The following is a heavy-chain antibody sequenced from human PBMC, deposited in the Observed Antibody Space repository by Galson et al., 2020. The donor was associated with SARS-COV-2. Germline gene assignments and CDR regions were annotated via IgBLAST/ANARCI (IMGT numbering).Heavy chain of an antibody. Sequence: SQTLSLTCTVSGGSTSSSSSYWGWIRQHPGKGLEWIGSIYYSGNTYYNPSLKSRVTISVDTSKNQISLKLRSVTAADTAVYYCGREAIDIIIAVAATRHNYFDPWGQGTLVTVSS. CDR2: IYYSGNT. V-gene: IGHV4-39*07. CDR3: GREAIDIIIAVAATRHNYFDP. J-gene: IGHJ5*02. CDR1: GGSTSSSSSY. D-gene: IGHD2-15*01.